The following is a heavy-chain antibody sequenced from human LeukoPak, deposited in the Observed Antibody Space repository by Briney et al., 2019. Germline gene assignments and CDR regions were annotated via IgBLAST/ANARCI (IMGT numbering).Heavy chain of an antibody. J-gene: IGHJ4*02. V-gene: IGHV1-8*01. CDR3: ARASRTYFGDYLYYFDS. CDR1: GYTFSNYD. CDR2: MNPKSGNT. D-gene: IGHD4-17*01. Sequence: ASVKVSCKASGYTFSNYDINWVRQATGQGLEWMGWMNPKSGNTGYAQNFQGRVTMTRNSSITTSYMELSSLRSEDTAVYYCARASRTYFGDYLYYFDSWGQGTLVIVSS.